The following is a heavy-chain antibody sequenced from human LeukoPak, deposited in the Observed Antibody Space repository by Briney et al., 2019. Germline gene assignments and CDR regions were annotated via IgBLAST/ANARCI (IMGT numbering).Heavy chain of an antibody. J-gene: IGHJ4*02. V-gene: IGHV3-21*01. D-gene: IGHD6-19*01. Sequence: PGGSLRLSCAAPGYTFSSYSMNWVRQAPGKGLEWVSSISSSSSYIYYADSVKGRFTISRDNAKNSLYLQMNSLRAEDTAVYYCARTHSGWYEYWGQGTLVTVSS. CDR1: GYTFSSYS. CDR3: ARTHSGWYEY. CDR2: ISSSSSYI.